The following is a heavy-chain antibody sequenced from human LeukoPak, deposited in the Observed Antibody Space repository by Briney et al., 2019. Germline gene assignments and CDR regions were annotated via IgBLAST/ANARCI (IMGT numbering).Heavy chain of an antibody. D-gene: IGHD3-9*01. CDR1: GFTFSNAW. Sequence: GGSLRLSCGASGFTFSNAWMSWVRQAPGKGLEWVANISEDGGRKYYVDSVKGRFTISRDNAKSSLYLQMNSLRVDDTAVYYCARGYFDSSGGQGVLVTVSS. J-gene: IGHJ4*02. CDR2: ISEDGGRK. V-gene: IGHV3-7*04. CDR3: ARGYFDSS.